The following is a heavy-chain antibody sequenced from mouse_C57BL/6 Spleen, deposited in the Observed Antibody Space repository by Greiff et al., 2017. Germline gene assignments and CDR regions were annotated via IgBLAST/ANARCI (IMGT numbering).Heavy chain of an antibody. V-gene: IGHV6-6*01. CDR2: IRNKANNHAT. J-gene: IGHJ2*01. D-gene: IGHD1-1*01. CDR1: GFTFSDAW. Sequence: EVKLMESGGGLVQPGGSMKLSCAASGFTFSDAWMDWVRQSPEKGLEWVAEIRNKANNHATYYAESVKGRFTISRDDSKSSVYLQMNSLRAEDTGIYYCVLSTTVVAPLDYWGQGTTLTVSS. CDR3: VLSTTVVAPLDY.